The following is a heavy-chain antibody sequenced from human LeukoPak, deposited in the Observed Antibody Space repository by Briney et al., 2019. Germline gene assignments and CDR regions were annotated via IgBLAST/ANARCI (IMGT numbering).Heavy chain of an antibody. Sequence: GGSLRLSCAASGFTFRNAWMSWVRQAPGKGLEWIGRIKSQTGGGTIAYAAPVKGRFTISRDDSKNTLDLQMNSLKTEDTAVYYCATAAGIAAPGTKGLDYWGRGTLVTVSS. J-gene: IGHJ4*02. CDR1: GFTFRNAW. V-gene: IGHV3-15*01. CDR3: ATAAGIAAPGTKGLDY. D-gene: IGHD6-13*01. CDR2: IKSQTGGGTI.